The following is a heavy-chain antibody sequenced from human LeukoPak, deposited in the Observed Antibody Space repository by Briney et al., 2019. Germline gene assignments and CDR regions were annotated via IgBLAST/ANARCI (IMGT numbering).Heavy chain of an antibody. CDR1: RFTFSSYA. D-gene: IGHD6-13*01. V-gene: IGHV3-30-3*01. Sequence: GSLRLSCTASRFTFSSYAMHWVRQAPGKGLKWVAVISYDGSNKYYADSVKGRFTISRDNSKNAFYLQMNSLRVEDTAVYYCARGVQQLVLTPPRVGYGMDVWGQGTTVTVSS. J-gene: IGHJ6*02. CDR2: ISYDGSNK. CDR3: ARGVQQLVLTPPRVGYGMDV.